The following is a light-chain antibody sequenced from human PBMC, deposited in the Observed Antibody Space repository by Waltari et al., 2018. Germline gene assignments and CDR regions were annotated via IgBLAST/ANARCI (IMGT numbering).Light chain of an antibody. CDR3: HQYKTSVRT. J-gene: IGKJ1*01. V-gene: IGKV1-5*03. CDR1: QGVGIW. CDR2: KAS. Sequence: DVQMTQSPSTLSASVGARVTITCRASQGVGIWFAWHQQEPGEAPKVLIYKASTLESGVPTRVSGSGSGTDFTLTSNNLQPDDIATYYCHQYKTSVRTFGQGTKVEIK.